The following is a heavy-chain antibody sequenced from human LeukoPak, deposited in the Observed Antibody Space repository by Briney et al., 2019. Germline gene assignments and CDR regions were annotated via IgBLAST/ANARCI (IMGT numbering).Heavy chain of an antibody. CDR2: IIPIFGTA. CDR3: ARDTCLGIGSYYFDY. CDR1: GGTFISYA. V-gene: IGHV1-69*06. J-gene: IGHJ4*02. D-gene: IGHD6-6*01. Sequence: ASVKVSCKASGGTFISYAISWVRQAPGQGLEWMGGIIPIFGTANYAQKFQGRVTITADKSTSTAYMELSSLRSEDTAVYYCARDTCLGIGSYYFDYWGQGTLVTVSS.